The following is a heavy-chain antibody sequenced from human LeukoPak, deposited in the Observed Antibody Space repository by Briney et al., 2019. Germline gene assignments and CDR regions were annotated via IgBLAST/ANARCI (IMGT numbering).Heavy chain of an antibody. CDR1: GVTFSSYD. J-gene: IGHJ3*02. V-gene: IGHV3-13*05. CDR3: ARSSGSSPDDAFDI. D-gene: IGHD3-10*01. CDR2: IGTAGDP. Sequence: PGGSLRLSCAASGVTFSSYDMHWVRQATGKGLEWVSAIGTAGDPYYPGSVKGRFTISRENAKNSLYLQMNSLRAGDTAVYYCARSSGSSPDDAFDIWGQGTMVTVSS.